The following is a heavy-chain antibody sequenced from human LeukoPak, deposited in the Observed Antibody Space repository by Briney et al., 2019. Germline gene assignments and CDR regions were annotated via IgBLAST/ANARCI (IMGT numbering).Heavy chain of an antibody. Sequence: SVKVSCKASGGTFSIYAISWVRQAPGQGLEWMGGIIPIFGTANYAQKFQGRVTITADESTSTAYMEQSSLRSEDTAVYYCARVAVVPAATVWAFDIWGQGTMVTVSS. D-gene: IGHD2-2*01. J-gene: IGHJ3*02. CDR2: IIPIFGTA. V-gene: IGHV1-69*13. CDR1: GGTFSIYA. CDR3: ARVAVVPAATVWAFDI.